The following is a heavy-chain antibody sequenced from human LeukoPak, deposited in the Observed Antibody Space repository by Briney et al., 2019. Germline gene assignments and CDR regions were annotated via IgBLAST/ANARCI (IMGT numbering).Heavy chain of an antibody. CDR2: ISKDGSNK. CDR1: GFSFSSYP. CDR3: AKRGSDGRPYLFDY. V-gene: IGHV3-30*18. D-gene: IGHD1-26*01. J-gene: IGHJ4*02. Sequence: GGSLRLSCEASGFSFSSYPMRWVRQPPGKGLEWVAAISKDGSNKYYAYSVKGRYTISRDTSKNTLYLEMNSRSGEDTAVYYCAKRGSDGRPYLFDYWGQGTLVTVSS.